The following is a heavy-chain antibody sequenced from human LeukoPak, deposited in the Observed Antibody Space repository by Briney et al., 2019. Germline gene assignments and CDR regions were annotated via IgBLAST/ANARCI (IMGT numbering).Heavy chain of an antibody. J-gene: IGHJ6*02. CDR2: MNPNSGNT. CDR3: VRGKGYYYGMDV. Sequence: ASVKVSCKASGYTFTSYDINWVRQATGQGLEWMGWMNPNSGNTGYAQKFQGRVTMTRNTSISTAYMELSSLRSEDTAVYYCVRGKGYYYGMDVWGQGTTVTVSS. V-gene: IGHV1-8*01. CDR1: GYTFTSYD.